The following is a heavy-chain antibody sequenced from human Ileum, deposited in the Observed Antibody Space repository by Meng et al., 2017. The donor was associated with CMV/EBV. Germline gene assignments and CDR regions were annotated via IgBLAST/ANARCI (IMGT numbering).Heavy chain of an antibody. CDR2: IHGGGGK. CDR1: GFSLTTNVES. V-gene: IGHV2-5*02. CDR3: VHRYSSSSGQVS. D-gene: IGHD6-6*01. J-gene: IGHJ5*02. Sequence: QIPLKESGPTLVKPTQTLTLTCTFSGFSLTTNVESVGWIRQPPGKALEWLALIHGGGGKQYSPSLQSRLTATRDTSKNQVVLTMTNIDPVDTATYYCVHRYSSSSGQVSWGQGTLVTVSS.